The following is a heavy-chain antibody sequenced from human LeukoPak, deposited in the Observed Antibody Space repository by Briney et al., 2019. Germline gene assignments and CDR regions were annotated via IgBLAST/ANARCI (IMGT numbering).Heavy chain of an antibody. V-gene: IGHV3-23*01. CDR3: AREFWSGSRVIDY. CDR1: GFTFSSYA. J-gene: IGHJ4*02. CDR2: ISGSGGST. D-gene: IGHD3-3*01. Sequence: GGSLRLSCAASGFTFSSYAMHWVRQAPGKGLEWVSGISGSGGSTYYADSVKGRFTISRDNSKNTLYLQMNSLRAEDTAVYYCAREFWSGSRVIDYWGQGTLVTVSS.